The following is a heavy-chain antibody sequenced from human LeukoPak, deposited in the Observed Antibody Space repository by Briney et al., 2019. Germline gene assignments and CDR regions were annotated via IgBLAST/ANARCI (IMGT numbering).Heavy chain of an antibody. D-gene: IGHD3-22*01. V-gene: IGHV3-21*01. CDR3: ARQLGYYYDSSGYRNWFDP. CDR2: ISSSSSYI. J-gene: IGHJ5*02. Sequence: KPGGSLRLSCAASGFTFSSYSMNWVRQAPGKGLEWVSSISSSSSYIYYADSVKGRFTISRDNAKNSLYLQMNSLRAEDTAVYYCARQLGYYYDSSGYRNWFDPWGQGTLATVSS. CDR1: GFTFSSYS.